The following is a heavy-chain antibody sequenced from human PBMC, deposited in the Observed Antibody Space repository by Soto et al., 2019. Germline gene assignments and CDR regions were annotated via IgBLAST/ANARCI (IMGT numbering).Heavy chain of an antibody. V-gene: IGHV4-31*03. J-gene: IGHJ4*02. D-gene: IGHD3-22*01. CDR3: ARGYDSSGYTYYFDY. CDR2: IYYSGST. Sequence: SETLSLTCTVSGGSISSGGYYWSWIRQHPGKGLEWIGYIYYSGSTYYNPSLKSRVTISVDTSKNQFSLKLSSVTAADTAVYYCARGYDSSGYTYYFDYWGQGTLVTAPQ. CDR1: GGSISSGGYY.